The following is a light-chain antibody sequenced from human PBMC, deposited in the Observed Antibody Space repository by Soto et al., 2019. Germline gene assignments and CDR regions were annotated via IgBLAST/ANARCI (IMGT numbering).Light chain of an antibody. CDR1: QGISSY. Sequence: AIRMTQSPSSFSASTGDRVTITCRASQGISSYLAWYQQKPGKAPKLLIYAASTLQSGVPSRFSGSGSWTDFTLTISCLQSEDVATYYCQQYYSYPLVTFGGGTKVEIK. J-gene: IGKJ4*01. CDR3: QQYYSYPLVT. V-gene: IGKV1-8*01. CDR2: AAS.